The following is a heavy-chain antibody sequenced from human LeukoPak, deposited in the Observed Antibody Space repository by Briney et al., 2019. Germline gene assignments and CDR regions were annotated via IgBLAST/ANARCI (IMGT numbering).Heavy chain of an antibody. Sequence: TSETLSLTCAVSGYSISSGYYWGWIRQPPGKGLEWIGSMYHSGSTYYNPSLKRRVTISVDTSKNQFSLKLSSVTAADTAVYYCARPSSDYYDSSGYSLWAFDIWGQGTMVTVSS. J-gene: IGHJ3*02. D-gene: IGHD3-22*01. CDR1: GYSISSGYY. CDR3: ARPSSDYYDSSGYSLWAFDI. V-gene: IGHV4-38-2*01. CDR2: MYHSGST.